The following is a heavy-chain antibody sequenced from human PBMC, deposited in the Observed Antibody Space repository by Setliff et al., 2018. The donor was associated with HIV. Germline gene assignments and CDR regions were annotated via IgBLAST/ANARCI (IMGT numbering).Heavy chain of an antibody. J-gene: IGHJ4*02. V-gene: IGHV1-2*04. Sequence: ASVKVSCKASGYSFTDYYIHWVRQAPGQGLEWMGWINPKSDGTNYAQKFQGWITMTTDTSTSTAYMGLRSLRSDDTAVYYCARVFVDTAVLRVLEYYFDSWGRGTLVTVSS. CDR1: GYSFTDYY. CDR2: INPKSDGT. CDR3: ARVFVDTAVLRVLEYYFDS. D-gene: IGHD5-18*01.